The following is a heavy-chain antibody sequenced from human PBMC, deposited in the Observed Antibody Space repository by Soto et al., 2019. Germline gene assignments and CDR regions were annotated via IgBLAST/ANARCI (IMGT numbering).Heavy chain of an antibody. D-gene: IGHD3-22*01. CDR2: ISYDGSNK. J-gene: IGHJ4*02. V-gene: IGHV3-30-3*01. CDR1: GFTFSSYA. Sequence: QVQLVESGGGEVQPGRSLRLSCAASGFTFSSYAMHWVRQAPGKGLEWVAVISYDGSNKYYADSVKGRFTISRDNSKNTLYLQMNSLRAEDTAVYYCARSKVNMIVVVNLDYWGQGTLVTVSS. CDR3: ARSKVNMIVVVNLDY.